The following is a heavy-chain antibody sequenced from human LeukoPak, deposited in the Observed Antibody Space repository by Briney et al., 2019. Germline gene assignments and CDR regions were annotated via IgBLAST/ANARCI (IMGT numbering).Heavy chain of an antibody. CDR2: ISGSGGST. Sequence: TGGSLRLSCAASGFTFSSYAMSWVRQAPGKGLEWVSAISGSGGSTCYADYVKGRFTISRDNSKNTLYLHMNSLKTEDTAVYYCTTGIDWGQGTMVTVSS. D-gene: IGHD7-27*01. J-gene: IGHJ3*01. CDR1: GFTFSSYA. CDR3: TTGID. V-gene: IGHV3-23*01.